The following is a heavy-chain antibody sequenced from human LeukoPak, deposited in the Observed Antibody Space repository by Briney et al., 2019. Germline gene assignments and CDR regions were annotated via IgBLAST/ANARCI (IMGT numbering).Heavy chain of an antibody. Sequence: SETLSLTCTVSGGSISSYYWNWIRQPPGKGLEWIGYIYFTGSTNYNPSLKSRVTISLDTSKNQFSLKLSSVTAADTAVYYCARGGAARPDYWGQGTVVTVSS. D-gene: IGHD6-6*01. CDR2: IYFTGST. V-gene: IGHV4-59*01. CDR3: ARGGAARPDY. J-gene: IGHJ4*02. CDR1: GGSISSYY.